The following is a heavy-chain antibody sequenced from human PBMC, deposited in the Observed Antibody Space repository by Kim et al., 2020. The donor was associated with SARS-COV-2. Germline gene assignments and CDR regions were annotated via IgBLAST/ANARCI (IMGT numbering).Heavy chain of an antibody. CDR3: ARGYCSSTSCQSFGLIRLSLYGMDV. V-gene: IGHV4-34*01. J-gene: IGHJ6*02. Sequence: SETLSLTCAVYGGSFSGYYWSWIRQPPGKGLEWIGEINHSGSTNYNPSLKSRVTISVDTSKNQFSLKLSSVTAADTAVYYCARGYCSSTSCQSFGLIRLSLYGMDVWGQGTTVTVSS. CDR2: INHSGST. D-gene: IGHD2-2*01. CDR1: GGSFSGYY.